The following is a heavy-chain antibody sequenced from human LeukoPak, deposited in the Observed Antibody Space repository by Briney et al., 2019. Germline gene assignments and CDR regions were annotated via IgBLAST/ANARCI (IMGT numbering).Heavy chain of an antibody. D-gene: IGHD6-13*01. V-gene: IGHV3-53*01. CDR2: IYSGGST. CDR3: AKDQGGSGSSWFHYYYYMDV. Sequence: PGGSLRLSCAASGFTVSSNYMSWVRQAPGKGLEWVSVIYSGGSTYYADSVKGRFTISRDNSKNTLYLQMNSLRAEDTAVYYCAKDQGGSGSSWFHYYYYMDVWGKGTTVTVSS. CDR1: GFTVSSNY. J-gene: IGHJ6*03.